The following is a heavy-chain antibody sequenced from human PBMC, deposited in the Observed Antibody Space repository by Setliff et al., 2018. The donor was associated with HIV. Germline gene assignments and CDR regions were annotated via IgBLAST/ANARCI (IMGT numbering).Heavy chain of an antibody. V-gene: IGHV1-69*05. D-gene: IGHD2-15*01. Sequence: GASVKVSCKASGYTFTSYAMHWVRQAPGQRLEWMAWIIPIFGTANYAQKLQGRVTITTDESTSTAYMELSSLRSEDTAVYYCARDDPDCSGGSCPFDYWGQGTLVTVSS. CDR2: IIPIFGTA. J-gene: IGHJ4*02. CDR1: GYTFTSYA. CDR3: ARDDPDCSGGSCPFDY.